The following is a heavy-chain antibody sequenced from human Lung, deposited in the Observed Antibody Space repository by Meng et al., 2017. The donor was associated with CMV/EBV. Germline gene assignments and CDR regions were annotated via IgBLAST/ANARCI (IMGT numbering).Heavy chain of an antibody. CDR2: IYYSGST. CDR1: GGSSSSYY. D-gene: IGHD3-10*01. CDR3: ARGSGYYGSGSYYSRYYYGMEG. Sequence: SETLSLTCAVSGGSSSSYYWSWIRQPPGKRLEWIGYIYYSGSTSYNPSLKSRVTISVDTSKNQFSLKLSSVTAADTAVYYCARGSGYYGSGSYYSRYYYGMEGWGQGTXVTVSS. J-gene: IGHJ6*02. V-gene: IGHV4-59*01.